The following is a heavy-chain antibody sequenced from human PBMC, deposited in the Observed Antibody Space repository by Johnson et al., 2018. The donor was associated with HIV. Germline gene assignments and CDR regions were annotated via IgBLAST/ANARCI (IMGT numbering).Heavy chain of an antibody. CDR3: TTEAYSSSSAAFDI. D-gene: IGHD6-6*01. J-gene: IGHJ3*02. CDR1: GFIFSNAW. V-gene: IGHV3-15*01. CDR2: IKGKTDGGTT. Sequence: VQLVESGGGLVKPGGSLRLSCAASGFIFSNAWMSWVRQAPGKGLEWVGRIKGKTDGGTTDYAAPVKGRFTISRDDSKNTLYLQMNSLKTEDTAVYYCTTEAYSSSSAAFDIWGQGTMVTVSS.